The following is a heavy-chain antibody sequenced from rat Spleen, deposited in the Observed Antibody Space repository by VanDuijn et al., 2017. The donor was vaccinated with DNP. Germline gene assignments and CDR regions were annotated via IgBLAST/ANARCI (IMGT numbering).Heavy chain of an antibody. J-gene: IGHJ2*01. CDR2: IGTDDTNT. CDR3: GRDTGN. CDR1: GFTFSNYG. D-gene: IGHD4-2*01. V-gene: IGHV5S13*01. Sequence: EVQLVESGGGLVQPGRSLKLSCAASGFTFSNYGMAWVRKAPTKGLEWVASIGTDDTNTDFRDSVKDRFTISRDNAKNTQYLQMNGLRSEDTATYYCGRDTGNWGQGVMVTVSS.